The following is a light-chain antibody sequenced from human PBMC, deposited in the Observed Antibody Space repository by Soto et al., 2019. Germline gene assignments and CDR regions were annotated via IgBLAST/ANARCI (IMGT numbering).Light chain of an antibody. CDR2: GNS. CDR3: QSYDSSLSAL. V-gene: IGLV1-40*01. J-gene: IGLJ2*01. CDR1: SSNIGAGYD. Sequence: QSVLTQPPSVSGAPGQRVTISCTGSSSNIGAGYDVHWYQQLPGTAPKLLIYGNSNRPSGVPDRFSGSQSGTSASLAITGLQAEDEADYYCQSYDSSLSALFGGGTQLTVL.